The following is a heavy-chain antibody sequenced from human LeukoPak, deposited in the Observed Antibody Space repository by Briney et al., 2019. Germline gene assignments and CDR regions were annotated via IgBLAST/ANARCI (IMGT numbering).Heavy chain of an antibody. CDR2: ISGSGGST. D-gene: IGHD1-14*01. Sequence: GGSLRLSCAASGFTVSSNYMSWVRQAPGKGLEWVSAISGSGGSTYYADSVKGRFTISRDNSKNTLYLQMNSLRAEDTAVYYCAKPTHSLTVVYDYWGQGTLVTVSS. J-gene: IGHJ4*02. CDR1: GFTVSSNY. CDR3: AKPTHSLTVVYDY. V-gene: IGHV3-23*01.